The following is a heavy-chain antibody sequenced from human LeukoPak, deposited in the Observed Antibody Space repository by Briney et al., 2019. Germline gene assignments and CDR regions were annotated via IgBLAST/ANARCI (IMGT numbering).Heavy chain of an antibody. D-gene: IGHD6-13*01. CDR2: ISTSSSYI. Sequence: GGSLRLSWAASGFTFSTYNMNWVRQAPGKGQEWVSSISTSSSYIYYADSEKGRFTISRDNAQNSLYLQMHSLRAEDTAVYYCARESIAAAAEGAFDIWGQGTMVTVSS. CDR1: GFTFSTYN. J-gene: IGHJ3*02. V-gene: IGHV3-21*01. CDR3: ARESIAAAAEGAFDI.